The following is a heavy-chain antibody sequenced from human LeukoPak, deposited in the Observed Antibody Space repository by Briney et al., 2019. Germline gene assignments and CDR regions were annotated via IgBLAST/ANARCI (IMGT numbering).Heavy chain of an antibody. CDR3: ARQLGSSSVNWFDP. CDR1: GGSISSYY. D-gene: IGHD6-6*01. V-gene: IGHV4-4*09. CDR2: IYTSGST. J-gene: IGHJ5*02. Sequence: SETLSLTCTVSGGSISSYYWSWIRQPPGKGLEWIGYIYTSGSTNYNPSLKSRVTISVDTSKNQFSLKLSSVTAADTAVYYCARQLGSSSVNWFDPWGQRTLVTVSS.